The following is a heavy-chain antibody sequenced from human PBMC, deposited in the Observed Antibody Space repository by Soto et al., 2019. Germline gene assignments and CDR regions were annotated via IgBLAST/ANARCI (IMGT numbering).Heavy chain of an antibody. D-gene: IGHD3-3*01. Sequence: EVQLLESGGGLVQPGGSLRLSCAASGFTFNFYAMSWVRQAPGRGLEWVAGISGSGDDTYHIDSVKGRFPISRDNSKNTLYLEMKSLRGEDTAVYYCEKRWGFWSGYPDYWGQGTLVTVSS. J-gene: IGHJ4*02. CDR2: ISGSGDDT. V-gene: IGHV3-23*01. CDR1: GFTFNFYA. CDR3: EKRWGFWSGYPDY.